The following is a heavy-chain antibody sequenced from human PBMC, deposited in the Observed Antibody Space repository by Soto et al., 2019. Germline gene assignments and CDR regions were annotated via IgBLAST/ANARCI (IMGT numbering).Heavy chain of an antibody. V-gene: IGHV3-23*01. CDR1: GFTFSSYA. CDR2: ISGSGGST. J-gene: IGHJ4*02. CDR3: AKDRFDGGVVPAAFDY. D-gene: IGHD2-2*01. Sequence: PGGSLRLSCAASGFTFSSYAMSWVRQAPGKGLEWVSAISGSGGSTYYADSVKGRFTISRDNSKNTLYLQMNSLRAEDTAVYYCAKDRFDGGVVPAAFDYWGQGTLVTVSS.